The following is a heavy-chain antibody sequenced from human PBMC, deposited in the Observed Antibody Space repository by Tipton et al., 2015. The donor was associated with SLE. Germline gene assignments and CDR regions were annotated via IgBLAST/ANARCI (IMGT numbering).Heavy chain of an antibody. J-gene: IGHJ4*02. D-gene: IGHD3-10*01. Sequence: TLSLTCTVSGGSITNGDYYWHWIRQPPGKGLEWIGYVYYSGTTYSNPSLKSRVSISVDTSKNQFSLKLTSMTAADTAVYYCARDSPLVRGVIYFDHWGQGTLVTVSS. CDR3: ARDSPLVRGVIYFDH. V-gene: IGHV4-30-4*01. CDR1: GGSITNGDYY. CDR2: VYYSGTT.